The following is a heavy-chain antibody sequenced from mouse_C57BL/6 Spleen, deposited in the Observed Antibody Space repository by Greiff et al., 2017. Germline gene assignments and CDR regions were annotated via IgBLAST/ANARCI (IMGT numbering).Heavy chain of an antibody. CDR1: GYTFTSYW. CDR3: ARRDGYFDY. V-gene: IGHV1-52*01. D-gene: IGHD2-3*01. Sequence: QVQLKQPGAELVRPGSSVKLSCKASGYTFTSYWLHWVKQRPIQGLEWIGNIDPSDSETHYNQKFKDKATLTVDKSSSTAYMQLSSLTSEDSAVYYCARRDGYFDYWGQGTTLTVSS. CDR2: IDPSDSET. J-gene: IGHJ2*01.